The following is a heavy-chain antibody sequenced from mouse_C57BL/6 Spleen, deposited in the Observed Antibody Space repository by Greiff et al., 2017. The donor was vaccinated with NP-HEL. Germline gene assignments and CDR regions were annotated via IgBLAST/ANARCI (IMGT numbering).Heavy chain of an antibody. V-gene: IGHV1-55*01. J-gene: IGHJ4*01. CDR1: GYTFTSYW. CDR3: ARGGRGLLLPIDY. CDR2: IYPGSGST. D-gene: IGHD1-1*01. Sequence: QVQLQQSGAELVKPGASVKMSCKASGYTFTSYWITWVKQRPGQGLEWIGVIYPGSGSTNYNEKFKSKATLTVDTSSSTAYMHLSSLTSEDSAVFYCARGGRGLLLPIDYWGQGTSLTVSS.